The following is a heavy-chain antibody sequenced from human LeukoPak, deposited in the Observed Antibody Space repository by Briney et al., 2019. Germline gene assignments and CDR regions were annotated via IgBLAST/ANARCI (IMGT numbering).Heavy chain of an antibody. J-gene: IGHJ4*02. D-gene: IGHD2/OR15-2a*01. CDR2: IWSNGNNK. Sequence: GRSLRLSCAASGFLLSSCGRHWVRQAPGKGLEGVGVIWSNGNNKYYADSVKGRFTISRDNSKNTQYLQMDSLRAEETAVYYCTKEPAPYVIGYWGQGTLVPVSS. CDR3: TKEPAPYVIGY. V-gene: IGHV3-33*03. CDR1: GFLLSSCG.